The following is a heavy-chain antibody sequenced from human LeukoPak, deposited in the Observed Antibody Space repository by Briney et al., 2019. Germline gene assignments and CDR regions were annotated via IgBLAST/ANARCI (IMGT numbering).Heavy chain of an antibody. Sequence: GGSLRLSCAASGFTFSIYWVHWGRQAPGKGLEWVSVIWYDGSNKYYADSVKGRFTISRDNSKNTLYLQMNSLRAEDTAVYYCARERVGYGDYDAFDIWGQGTMVTVSS. D-gene: IGHD4-17*01. CDR2: IWYDGSNK. CDR1: GFTFSIYW. J-gene: IGHJ3*02. V-gene: IGHV3-33*08. CDR3: ARERVGYGDYDAFDI.